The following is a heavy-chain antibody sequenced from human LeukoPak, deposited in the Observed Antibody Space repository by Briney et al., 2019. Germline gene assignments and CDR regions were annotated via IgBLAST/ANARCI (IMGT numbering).Heavy chain of an antibody. Sequence: PSETLSLTCTVSGGSISSSSYYWGWIRQPPGKGLEWIGSIYYSGSTYYNPSLKSRVTISVDTSKNQFSLKLSSVPAADTAVYYCARRLNEVGKFFDLWGQGTLVTVPS. D-gene: IGHD3-16*01. CDR1: GGSISSSSYY. CDR2: IYYSGST. CDR3: ARRLNEVGKFFDL. J-gene: IGHJ5*02. V-gene: IGHV4-39*01.